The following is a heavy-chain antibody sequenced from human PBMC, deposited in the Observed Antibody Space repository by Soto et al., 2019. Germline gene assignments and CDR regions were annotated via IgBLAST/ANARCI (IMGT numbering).Heavy chain of an antibody. CDR2: IDGSGGIT. J-gene: IGHJ5*02. Sequence: GVSLRLSCAASGFTFGTTDMSWVRQAPGEGLEWVSTIDGSGGITYYADSVKGRFTISRDNSRNTVYLQMNSLRGDDTALYYCVKNSGWFNAWGQGALVTV. CDR1: GFTFGTTD. CDR3: VKNSGWFNA. V-gene: IGHV3-23*01. D-gene: IGHD3-10*01.